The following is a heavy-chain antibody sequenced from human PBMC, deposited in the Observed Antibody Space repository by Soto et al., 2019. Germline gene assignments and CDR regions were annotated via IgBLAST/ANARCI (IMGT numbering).Heavy chain of an antibody. CDR2: ISWNSGSI. Sequence: EVQLVESGGGLVQPGRSLRLSCAASGFTFDDYAMHWVRQAPGKGLEWVSGISWNSGSIGYADSVKGRFTISRDNAKNSLYLQMNSLRAEDTALYYCAKDNAIAHPYCYYYMDVWGKGTTVTVSS. J-gene: IGHJ6*03. D-gene: IGHD2-2*01. V-gene: IGHV3-9*01. CDR3: AKDNAIAHPYCYYYMDV. CDR1: GFTFDDYA.